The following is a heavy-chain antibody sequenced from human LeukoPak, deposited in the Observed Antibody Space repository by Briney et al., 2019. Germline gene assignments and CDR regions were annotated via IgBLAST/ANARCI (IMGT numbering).Heavy chain of an antibody. CDR3: ASLSDYYGSGSYYSFDY. J-gene: IGHJ4*02. CDR2: ISSSSSYI. D-gene: IGHD3-10*01. Sequence: PGGSLRLSCAASGFTFSSYSMNWVRQAPGKGLEWVSSISSSSSYIYYADSVKGRFTISRDNAKNSLYLQMNSLSAEDTAVYYCASLSDYYGSGSYYSFDYWGQGTLVTASS. CDR1: GFTFSSYS. V-gene: IGHV3-21*01.